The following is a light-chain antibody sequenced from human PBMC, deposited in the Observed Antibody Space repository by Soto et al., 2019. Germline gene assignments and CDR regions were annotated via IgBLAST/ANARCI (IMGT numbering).Light chain of an antibody. J-gene: IGLJ1*01. CDR2: DVS. CDR1: SSDVGGYNY. V-gene: IGLV2-14*01. Sequence: SVLNQPASVSGSPGQSITISCTGTSSDVGGYNYVSWYQQHPGKAPKLMIYDVSNRPSGVSNRFSGSKSGNTASLTISGLQAEDEADYYCSSYTSSSTQVFGTGTKVTVL. CDR3: SSYTSSSTQV.